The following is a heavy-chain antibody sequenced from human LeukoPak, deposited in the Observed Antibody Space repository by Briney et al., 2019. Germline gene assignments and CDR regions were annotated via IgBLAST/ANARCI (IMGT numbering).Heavy chain of an antibody. CDR2: IDSRAKSHAT. D-gene: IGHD2-15*01. CDR1: GFTFSDCA. J-gene: IGHJ4*02. Sequence: GGSLRLSCAGSGFTFSDCAIHWVRQAPGKGLEWLGRIDSRAKSHATAYAESVRGRFTTSRDDSKSTAYLQMNSLKTEDTAVYFCTRDGGSWSHLDSWGQGTLVTVSS. V-gene: IGHV3-73*01. CDR3: TRDGGSWSHLDS.